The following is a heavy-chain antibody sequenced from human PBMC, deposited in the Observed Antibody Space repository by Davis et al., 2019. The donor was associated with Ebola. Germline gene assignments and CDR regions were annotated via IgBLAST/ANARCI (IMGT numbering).Heavy chain of an antibody. CDR1: GFTFSSYA. V-gene: IGHV3-23*01. CDR2: ISGSGGST. CDR3: AKDSGASVYYYDSSGYYYVLPYYFDY. D-gene: IGHD3-22*01. Sequence: GGSLRLSCAASGFTFSSYAMSWVRQAPGKGLEWVSAISGSGGSTYYADSVKGRFTISRDNSKNTLYLQMNSLRAEDTAVYYCAKDSGASVYYYDSSGYYYVLPYYFDYWGQGTLVTVSS. J-gene: IGHJ4*02.